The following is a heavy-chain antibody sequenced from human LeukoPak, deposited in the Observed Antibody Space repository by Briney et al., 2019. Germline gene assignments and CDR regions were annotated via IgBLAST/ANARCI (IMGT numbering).Heavy chain of an antibody. D-gene: IGHD5/OR15-5a*01. J-gene: IGHJ4*02. CDR2: VTQDGHDK. CDR1: GFTFNSYS. V-gene: IGHV3-7*01. Sequence: PGGSLRLSCAASGFTFNSYSMNWVRQAPGKGLQWVATVTQDGHDKYYVDSVKGRFTISRDNARNSLYLQMNSLRDEDTAVYFCVCLNFSWGQGTPVIVSS. CDR3: VCLNFS.